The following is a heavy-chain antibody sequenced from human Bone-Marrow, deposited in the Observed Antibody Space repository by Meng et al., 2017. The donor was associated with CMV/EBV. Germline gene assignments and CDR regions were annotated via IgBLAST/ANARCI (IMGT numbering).Heavy chain of an antibody. D-gene: IGHD6-19*01. Sequence: VQAGGEMKKPVASVKVFCTTSGFTFSDYYIHWVRQAPGQGLEWMGWVNSNNDATNYARKFQGRVSMTRDTSISTAHMELSRLMSDDTAVYYCVRSSGWSLFDYWGQGTLVTVSS. V-gene: IGHV1-2*02. CDR2: VNSNNDAT. CDR1: GFTFSDYY. J-gene: IGHJ4*02. CDR3: VRSSGWSLFDY.